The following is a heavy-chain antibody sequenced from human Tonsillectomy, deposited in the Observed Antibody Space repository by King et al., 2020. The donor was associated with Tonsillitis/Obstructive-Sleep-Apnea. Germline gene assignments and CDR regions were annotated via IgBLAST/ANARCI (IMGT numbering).Heavy chain of an antibody. CDR2: ITTYNGNT. D-gene: IGHD3-3*01. CDR1: GYTFTNYG. CDR3: ARRRFLEWSGGAYYYYMDV. V-gene: IGHV1-18*04. Sequence: QLVQSGAEVKKPGASLKVSCKSSGYTFTNYGVSWVRQAPGQGLEWLGGITTYNGNTDYPQKFQGRVTMTTETSTNTAYRERRSLSSDDTAVYYCARRRFLEWSGGAYYYYMDVWGKGATVTVSS. J-gene: IGHJ6*03.